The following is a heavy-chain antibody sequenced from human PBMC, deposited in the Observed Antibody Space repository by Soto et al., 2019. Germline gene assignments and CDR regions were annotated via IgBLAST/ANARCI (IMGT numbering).Heavy chain of an antibody. CDR2: IYYSGTS. Sequence: QLQLQESGPGLVKPSETLSLTCTVSGGSIRDDTYYWGWIRQPPGKGLEWIGSIYYSGTSSYNPSLKSRVTMSVDTSKKQLSLSLSSVTAADTAVYYCARLHCDSPNCVPLDPWGQGTLVIVSS. V-gene: IGHV4-39*01. CDR1: GGSIRDDTYY. CDR3: ARLHCDSPNCVPLDP. D-gene: IGHD2-2*01. J-gene: IGHJ5*02.